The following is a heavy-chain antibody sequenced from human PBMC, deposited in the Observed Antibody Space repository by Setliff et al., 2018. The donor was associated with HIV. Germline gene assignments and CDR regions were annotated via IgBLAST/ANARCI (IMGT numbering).Heavy chain of an antibody. D-gene: IGHD3-16*01. Sequence: ASVKVSCKASGGTFSSYAISWVRQAPGQGLEWMGGIIPILGIANYAQKFQGRVTITADKSTSTAYMELSSLRSEDTAMYYCAWGTQRPIDSWGQGTLVTVSS. V-gene: IGHV1-69*10. J-gene: IGHJ4*02. CDR3: AWGTQRPIDS. CDR2: IIPILGIA. CDR1: GGTFSSYA.